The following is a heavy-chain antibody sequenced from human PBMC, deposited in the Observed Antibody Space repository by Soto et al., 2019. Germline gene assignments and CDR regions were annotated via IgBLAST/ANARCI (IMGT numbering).Heavy chain of an antibody. CDR1: GFTFSSYA. J-gene: IGHJ4*02. Sequence: PGGSLRLSCAASGFTFSSYAMHWVRQAPGKGLEWVSVISYDGSKKYYADSVKGRFTISGDNSKNTLYLQMNSLRAEDTAVYYCARDRQDIVVVPADRSTVNTNYFDXWGQGTLVTVSX. D-gene: IGHD2-2*01. CDR2: ISYDGSKK. CDR3: ARDRQDIVVVPADRSTVNTNYFDX. V-gene: IGHV3-30-3*01.